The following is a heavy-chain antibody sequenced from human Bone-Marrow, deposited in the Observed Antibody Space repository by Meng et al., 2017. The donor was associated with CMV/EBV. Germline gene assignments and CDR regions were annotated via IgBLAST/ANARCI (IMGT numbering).Heavy chain of an antibody. CDR2: IYYSGST. CDR1: GGSISSSSYY. J-gene: IGHJ6*02. Sequence: SETLSLTCTVSGGSISSSSYYWGWIRQPPGKGLEWIGSIYYSGSTYCNPSLKSRVTISVDTSKNQFSLKLSSVTAADTAVYYCARDLAFWSGYYTDYYYYGMDVWGQGTTVTVSS. D-gene: IGHD3-3*01. V-gene: IGHV4-39*07. CDR3: ARDLAFWSGYYTDYYYYGMDV.